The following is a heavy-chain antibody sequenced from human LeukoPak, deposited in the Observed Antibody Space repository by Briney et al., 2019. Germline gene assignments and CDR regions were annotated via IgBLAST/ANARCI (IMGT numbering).Heavy chain of an antibody. V-gene: IGHV1-69*05. CDR2: IIPIFGTA. Sequence: GASVKVSCKASGGTFSSYAISWVRQAPGQGLEWTGGIIPIFGTANYAQKFQGRVTITTDESTSTAYMELSSLRSEDTAVYYCARTPISIAAADSYSSGWYVYYMDVWGKGTTVTVSS. D-gene: IGHD6-19*01. J-gene: IGHJ6*03. CDR1: GGTFSSYA. CDR3: ARTPISIAAADSYSSGWYVYYMDV.